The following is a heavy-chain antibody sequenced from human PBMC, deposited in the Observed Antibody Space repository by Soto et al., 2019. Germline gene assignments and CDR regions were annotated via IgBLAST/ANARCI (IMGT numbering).Heavy chain of an antibody. CDR1: GFTFSSYA. J-gene: IGHJ4*02. CDR3: ARDACRDGYNCRPRY. V-gene: IGHV3-30-3*01. CDR2: ISYDGSNK. D-gene: IGHD5-12*01. Sequence: QVQLVESGGGVVQPGRSLRLSCAASGFTFSSYAMHWVRQPPGKGLEWVAVISYDGSNKYYADSVKGRFTISRDNSKNTLYLQMNSLRAQDTAVYYCARDACRDGYNCRPRYWGQGTLVTVSS.